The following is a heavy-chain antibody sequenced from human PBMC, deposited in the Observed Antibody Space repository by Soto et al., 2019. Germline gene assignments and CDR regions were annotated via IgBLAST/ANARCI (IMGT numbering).Heavy chain of an antibody. CDR3: ARGWREAVVVVAATHYYYYYMDV. CDR1: GGSISSYY. V-gene: IGHV4-59*01. Sequence: QVQLQESGPGLVKPSETLSLTCTVSGGSISSYYWSWIRQPPGKGLEWIGYIYYSGSTNYNPSLKSGVPISEDTSKNQFPLKLSSVTAADTAVYYCARGWREAVVVVAATHYYYYYMDVWGKGTTVTVSS. CDR2: IYYSGST. D-gene: IGHD2-15*01. J-gene: IGHJ6*03.